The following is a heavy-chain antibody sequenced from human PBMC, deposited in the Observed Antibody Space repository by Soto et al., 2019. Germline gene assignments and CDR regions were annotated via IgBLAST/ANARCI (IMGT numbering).Heavy chain of an antibody. CDR3: ARDTDLTLVTTLDY. J-gene: IGHJ4*02. CDR2: INISNGNT. CDR1: GYTFKSYQ. V-gene: IGHV1-3*04. Sequence: SAKLPFQAPGYTFKSYQIYWVRQAPGQRLECMGWINISNGNTEYSQNFQGRVTMTRDTSASTAYMELSSLRSEDTAVYYCARDTDLTLVTTLDYWGQGTPVTVSS. D-gene: IGHD4-17*01.